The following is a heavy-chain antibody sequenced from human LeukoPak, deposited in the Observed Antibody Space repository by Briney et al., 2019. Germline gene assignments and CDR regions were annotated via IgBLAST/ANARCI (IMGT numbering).Heavy chain of an antibody. V-gene: IGHV3-33*01. CDR1: KFIFSDYG. J-gene: IGHJ6*02. Sequence: GGSLRLSCAAAKFIFSDYGMHWVRQAPGKGLEWVAFIWYDGSDEYYADSVKGRFTISRDNSKNTLYLQMNSLRAEDTAVYYCARDKLPAPWDGMDVWGQGTTVTVSS. D-gene: IGHD2-2*01. CDR2: IWYDGSDE. CDR3: ARDKLPAPWDGMDV.